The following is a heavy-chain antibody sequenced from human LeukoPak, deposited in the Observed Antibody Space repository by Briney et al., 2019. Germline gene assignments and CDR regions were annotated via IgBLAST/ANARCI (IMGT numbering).Heavy chain of an antibody. CDR3: ARDSHYYNSSGYGGYWFDP. CDR1: GGSVSSGSYY. J-gene: IGHJ5*02. Sequence: SLTCTVSGGSVSSGSYYWSWIRQPAGKGLEWIGRIYTSGSTNYNPSLKSRVTISVDTSKNQFSLKLSSVTAADTAVYYCARDSHYYNSSGYGGYWFDPWGQGTLVTVSS. V-gene: IGHV4-61*02. D-gene: IGHD3-22*01. CDR2: IYTSGST.